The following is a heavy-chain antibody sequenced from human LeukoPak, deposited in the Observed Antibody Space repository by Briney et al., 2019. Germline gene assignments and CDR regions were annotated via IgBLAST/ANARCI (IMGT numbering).Heavy chain of an antibody. J-gene: IGHJ4*02. CDR1: GFTFRSYA. D-gene: IGHD5-18*01. V-gene: IGHV3-21*01. CDR2: ISGSSTDI. Sequence: GGSLRLSCAASGFTFRSYAMNWVRQAPGKGLEWVSSISGSSTDIYYVDSVKGRFTISGDNAKNTVYLQMISLRADDTAVYYCVRAKSGHYGYSDYWGQGTLVTVSS. CDR3: VRAKSGHYGYSDY.